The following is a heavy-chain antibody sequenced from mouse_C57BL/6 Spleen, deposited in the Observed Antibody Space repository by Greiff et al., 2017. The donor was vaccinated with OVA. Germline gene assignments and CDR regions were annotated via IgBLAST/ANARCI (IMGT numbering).Heavy chain of an antibody. CDR3: ARRNYGSSFFAY. D-gene: IGHD1-1*01. Sequence: EVKLQESGGGLVKPGGSLKLSCAASGFTFSSYTMSWVRQTPEKRLEWVATISGGGGNTYYPDSVKGRFTISRDNAKNTLYLQMSSLRSEDTALYYCARRNYGSSFFAYWGQGTLVTVSA. J-gene: IGHJ3*01. CDR2: ISGGGGNT. CDR1: GFTFSSYT. V-gene: IGHV5-9*01.